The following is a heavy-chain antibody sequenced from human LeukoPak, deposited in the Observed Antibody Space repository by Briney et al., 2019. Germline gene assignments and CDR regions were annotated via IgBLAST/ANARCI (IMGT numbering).Heavy chain of an antibody. J-gene: IGHJ6*02. CDR3: ARGYSYGYDYYCGIDV. Sequence: PGGSLRLSCVASGFTFNSFAMHWVRQAPGKGLEWVAVISYDGSNKYYADSVRGPFTISRDNSKNTLYLQLNSLRAEDTAVYYCARGYSYGYDYYCGIDVWGQGTTVTVSS. D-gene: IGHD5-18*01. V-gene: IGHV3-30-3*01. CDR2: ISYDGSNK. CDR1: GFTFNSFA.